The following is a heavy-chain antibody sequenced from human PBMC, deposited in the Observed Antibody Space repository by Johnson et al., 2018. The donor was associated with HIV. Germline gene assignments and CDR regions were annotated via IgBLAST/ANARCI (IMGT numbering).Heavy chain of an antibody. Sequence: VQLVESGGGLVQPGGSLRLSCAASGFTVSSNYMSWVRQAPGKGLEWVSVIYSGGRTYYADSVKGRFTISRDNSKNTLYLQMNSLRAEDTAVYYCARDGMAATKANIWGQGTMVTVSS. CDR1: GFTVSSNY. CDR2: IYSGGRT. V-gene: IGHV3-66*01. CDR3: ARDGMAATKANI. J-gene: IGHJ3*02. D-gene: IGHD1-14*01.